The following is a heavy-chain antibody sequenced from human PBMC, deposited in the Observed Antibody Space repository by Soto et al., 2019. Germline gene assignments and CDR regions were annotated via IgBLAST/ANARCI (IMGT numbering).Heavy chain of an antibody. Sequence: SETLSLTCTVSGGSISSSSYYWGWIRQPPGKGLEWIGSIYYSGSTYYNPSLKSRVTISVDTSKNQFSLKLSSVTAADTAVYYCARIPYCTNGVCYYYFDYWGQGTLVTVSS. CDR1: GGSISSSSYY. D-gene: IGHD2-8*01. CDR2: IYYSGST. V-gene: IGHV4-39*01. CDR3: ARIPYCTNGVCYYYFDY. J-gene: IGHJ4*02.